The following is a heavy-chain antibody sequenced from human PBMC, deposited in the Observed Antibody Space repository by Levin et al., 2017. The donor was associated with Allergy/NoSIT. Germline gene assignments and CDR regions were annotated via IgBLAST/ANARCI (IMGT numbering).Heavy chain of an antibody. CDR1: GFTFSYYA. CDR2: ISSNGGSA. V-gene: IGHV3-64D*06. D-gene: IGHD3-9*01. J-gene: IGHJ4*02. Sequence: GGSLRLSCSASGFTFSYYAMHWVRQAPGKGLEYFSAISSNGGSAYYADSVKGRFTISRDNSKNTVYLQMSSLRAEDTAVYYCVKGGSQYFDWLLYPTFDYWGQGTLVTVSS. CDR3: VKGGSQYFDWLLYPTFDY.